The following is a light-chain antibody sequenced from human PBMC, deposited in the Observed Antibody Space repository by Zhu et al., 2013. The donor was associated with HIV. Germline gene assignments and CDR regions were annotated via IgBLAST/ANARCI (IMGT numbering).Light chain of an antibody. V-gene: IGKV3-20*01. CDR3: QQYGNSPRT. CDR1: QSVSSNL. J-gene: IGKJ1*01. Sequence: DIVLTQSPDTLSLSPGERATLSCRASQSVSSNLLAWYRQKPGQAPRLLIYGASSRAPGIPDRFSGGGSGTVFTLTITGLEPEDFAVYHCQQYGNSPRTFGQGTKVEIK. CDR2: GAS.